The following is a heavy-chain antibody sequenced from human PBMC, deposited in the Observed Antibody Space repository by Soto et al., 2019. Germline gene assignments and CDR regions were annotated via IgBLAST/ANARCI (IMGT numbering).Heavy chain of an antibody. CDR1: GFTFSSYG. Sequence: GGSLRLSCAASGFTFSSYGMHWVRQAPGKGLEWVAVIWYDGSNKYYADSVKGRFTISRDNSKNTLYLQMNSLRAEDTAVYYCARGVMPGHGMDVWGQGTTVTVSS. CDR3: ARGVMPGHGMDV. D-gene: IGHD2-2*01. J-gene: IGHJ6*02. V-gene: IGHV3-33*01. CDR2: IWYDGSNK.